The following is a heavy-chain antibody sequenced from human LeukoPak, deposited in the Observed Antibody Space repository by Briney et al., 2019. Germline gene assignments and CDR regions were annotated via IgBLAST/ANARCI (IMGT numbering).Heavy chain of an antibody. J-gene: IGHJ4*02. Sequence: GGSLRLSCAASGFTFSSYAMSWVRQAPGKGLEWVSAISGSGGSTYYADSVKGRFTISRDNSKNTLYLQMNSLRAEDTAVYYCAKVSGKRSASTQTDYFDYWGQGTLVTVSS. CDR1: GFTFSSYA. V-gene: IGHV3-23*01. CDR3: AKVSGKRSASTQTDYFDY. CDR2: ISGSGGST. D-gene: IGHD3-3*02.